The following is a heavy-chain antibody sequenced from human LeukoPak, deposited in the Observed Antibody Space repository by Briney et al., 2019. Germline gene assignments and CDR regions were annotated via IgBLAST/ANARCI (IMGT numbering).Heavy chain of an antibody. CDR2: IIPILGIA. CDR1: GGTFSSYT. D-gene: IGHD2-2*01. Sequence: GASVKVSCKASGGTFSSYTISWVRQAPGQGLEWMGRIIPILGIANYAQKFQGRVTITADKSTSTAYMELSSLRSEDTSVYDCARASPKLLSYYYWGQGTLGTVSS. V-gene: IGHV1-69*02. J-gene: IGHJ4*02. CDR3: ARASPKLLSYYY.